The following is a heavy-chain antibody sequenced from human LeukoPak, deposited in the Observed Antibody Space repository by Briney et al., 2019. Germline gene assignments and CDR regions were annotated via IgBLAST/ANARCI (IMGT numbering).Heavy chain of an antibody. CDR2: INHSGST. V-gene: IGHV4-39*07. J-gene: IGHJ5*02. D-gene: IGHD2-2*01. CDR3: ARGAAHPRPFKYCSSTSCSSLNWFDP. CDR1: GGSISSSSYY. Sequence: PSETLSLTCTVSGGSISSSSYYWGWIRQPPGKGLEWIGEINHSGSTNYNPSLKSRVTISVDTSKNQFSLKLSSVTAADTAVYYCARGAAHPRPFKYCSSTSCSSLNWFDPWGQGTLVTVSS.